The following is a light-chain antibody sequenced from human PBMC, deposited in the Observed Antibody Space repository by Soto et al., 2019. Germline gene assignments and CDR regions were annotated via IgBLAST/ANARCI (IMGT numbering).Light chain of an antibody. Sequence: EIVMTQSPATLSVSPGERATLSCSASQSFSSNLACYQQKPCQAPRLLIYGASTMATGIPARFSGKGSGTEFTLTISRLQSEDVAVSYWQLYNNWHPVFTFRSRTKVDT. CDR3: QLYNNWHPVFT. CDR2: GAS. V-gene: IGKV3-15*01. CDR1: QSFSSN. J-gene: IGKJ3*01.